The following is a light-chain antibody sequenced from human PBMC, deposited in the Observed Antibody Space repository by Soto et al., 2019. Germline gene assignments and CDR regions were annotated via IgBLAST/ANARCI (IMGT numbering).Light chain of an antibody. J-gene: IGKJ1*01. Sequence: DIQMTQSPSSLSASVGDTVTITCRASQSVSTWLAWYQQKAGKAPKLLIYDASSLESGVPSRFRGYGSATELTLTISSLQPEDSATYYCQQYNSYSPTFGQGTKVEI. CDR3: QQYNSYSPT. CDR1: QSVSTW. CDR2: DAS. V-gene: IGKV1-5*01.